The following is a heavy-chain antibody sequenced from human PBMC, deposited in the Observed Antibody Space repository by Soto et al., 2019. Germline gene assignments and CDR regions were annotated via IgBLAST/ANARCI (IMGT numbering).Heavy chain of an antibody. V-gene: IGHV5-51*01. J-gene: IGHJ6*02. CDR2: IYPGDSRT. CDR1: GYSFTSYW. CDR3: ARSRRGAYSSGWYSPSGYYNYGIDV. D-gene: IGHD6-19*01. Sequence: GESLKISCKGSGYSFTSYWIGWVRQMPGKGLEWMGIIYPGDSRTTYSPSFQGQVIISADTSISTAYLQWTSLKASDTAMYYCARSRRGAYSSGWYSPSGYYNYGIDVWGQGTKVTVSS.